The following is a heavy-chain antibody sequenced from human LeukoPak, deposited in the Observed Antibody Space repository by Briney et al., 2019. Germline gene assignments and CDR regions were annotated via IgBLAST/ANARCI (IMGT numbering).Heavy chain of an antibody. D-gene: IGHD1-26*01. CDR2: INPNSGGT. CDR3: ARDGEPRHYWYFDL. CDR1: GYTFTGYY. Sequence: VASVKVSCKASGYTFTGYYMHWVRQAPGQGLKWMGWINPNSGGTNYAQKFQGRVTMTRDTSISTAYMELSRLGSDDTAVYYCARDGEPRHYWYFDLWGRGTLVTVSS. J-gene: IGHJ2*01. V-gene: IGHV1-2*02.